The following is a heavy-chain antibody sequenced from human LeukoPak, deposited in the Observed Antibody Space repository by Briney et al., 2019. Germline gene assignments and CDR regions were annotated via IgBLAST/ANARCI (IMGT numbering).Heavy chain of an antibody. CDR3: ARGGVLGRAFDI. J-gene: IGHJ3*02. D-gene: IGHD3-16*01. Sequence: ASVEVSCKASGYTFTSYDINWVRQATGQGLEWMGWMNPNSGNTGYAQKFQGRVTITRNTSISTAYMELSSLRSEDTAVYYCARGGVLGRAFDIWGQGSMVTVSS. CDR1: GYTFTSYD. CDR2: MNPNSGNT. V-gene: IGHV1-8*03.